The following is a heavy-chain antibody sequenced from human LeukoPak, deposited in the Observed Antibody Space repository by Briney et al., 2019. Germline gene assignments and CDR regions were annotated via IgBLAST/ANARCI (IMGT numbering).Heavy chain of an antibody. CDR1: GFTFGSYA. D-gene: IGHD6-19*01. V-gene: IGHV3-30-3*01. Sequence: GRSLRLSCAASGFTFGSYAMHWVRQAPGKGLEWVAVISYDGSNKYYADSVKGRFTISRDNSKNTLYLQMNSLRAEDTAVYYCARDPDVGIAVAGYYFDYWGQGTLVTVSS. CDR3: ARDPDVGIAVAGYYFDY. J-gene: IGHJ4*02. CDR2: ISYDGSNK.